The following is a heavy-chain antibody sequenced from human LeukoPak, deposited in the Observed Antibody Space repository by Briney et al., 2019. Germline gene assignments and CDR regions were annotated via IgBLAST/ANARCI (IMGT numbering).Heavy chain of an antibody. J-gene: IGHJ4*02. V-gene: IGHV4-34*01. Sequence: SETLSLTCAVSGPGSFIGYYRSWIRQPPGRGLEWIGEVNHNGITNYNPSLKSRLTISLGTSKNQFSLNLTSVTAADSAVYYCARGTLTTMTNVLFDYWDQGSLVTVSS. CDR3: ARGTLTTMTNVLFDY. CDR1: GPGSFIGYY. CDR2: VNHNGIT. D-gene: IGHD4-17*01.